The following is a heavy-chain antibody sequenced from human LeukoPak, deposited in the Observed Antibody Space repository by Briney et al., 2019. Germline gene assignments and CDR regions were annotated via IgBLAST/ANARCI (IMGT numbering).Heavy chain of an antibody. Sequence: SETLSLTCTVSGGSISSYYWSWIRQPPGKGLEWIGYIYFSGSTDYNPSLKSRVTISVDTSKNQFSLELSSVTAADTAVYYCASSEYSSSSGHFDHWDQGTLVTVSS. J-gene: IGHJ4*02. V-gene: IGHV4-59*08. D-gene: IGHD6-6*01. CDR2: IYFSGST. CDR1: GGSISSYY. CDR3: ASSEYSSSSGHFDH.